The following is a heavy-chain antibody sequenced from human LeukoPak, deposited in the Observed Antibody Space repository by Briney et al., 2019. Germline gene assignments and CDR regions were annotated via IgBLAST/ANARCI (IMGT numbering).Heavy chain of an antibody. CDR3: TREQMNY. J-gene: IGHJ4*02. V-gene: IGHV3-53*01. D-gene: IGHD5-24*01. CDR2: IFSNGDT. Sequence: AGSLSLSCTASDGSVNRNYMRWVRQPPGKGLEWVSFIFSNGDTHYTPSFKGRFTFSIDTSKNPVSLKMNTLTAADTAMYYFTREQMNYWGQETLVTVSS. CDR1: DGSVNRNY.